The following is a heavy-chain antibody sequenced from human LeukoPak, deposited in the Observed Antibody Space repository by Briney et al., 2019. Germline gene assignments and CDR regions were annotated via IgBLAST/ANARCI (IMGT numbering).Heavy chain of an antibody. CDR1: GFTFSSYA. CDR3: AKYRRLGHEYFQH. J-gene: IGHJ1*01. V-gene: IGHV3-23*01. Sequence: GGSLGLSCAASGFTFSSYAMSWVRQAPGKGLEWVSAISGSGGSTYYADSVKGRFTISRDNSKNTLYLQMNSLRAEDTAVYYCAKYRRLGHEYFQHWGQGTLVTVSS. D-gene: IGHD6-19*01. CDR2: ISGSGGST.